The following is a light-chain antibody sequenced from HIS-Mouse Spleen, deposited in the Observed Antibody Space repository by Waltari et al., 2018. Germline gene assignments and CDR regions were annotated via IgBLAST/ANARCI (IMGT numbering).Light chain of an antibody. CDR2: RNN. CDR3: AAWDDSLSGWV. CDR1: SSNIGSNY. V-gene: IGLV1-47*01. Sequence: QSVLTKPPSASGTPGQRVTISCSGSSSNIGSNYVYWYQQLPGTAPKLLIYRNNQGPSGVPDRFSGSKSGTSASLAISGLRSEDEADYYCAAWDDSLSGWVFGGGTKLTVL. J-gene: IGLJ3*02.